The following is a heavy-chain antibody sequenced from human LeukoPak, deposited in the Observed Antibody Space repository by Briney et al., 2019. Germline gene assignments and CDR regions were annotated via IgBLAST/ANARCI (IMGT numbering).Heavy chain of an antibody. V-gene: IGHV1-69*04. J-gene: IGHJ3*02. Sequence: ASVKVSCKASGGTFSSYAISWVRQAPGQGLEWMGRIIPIFGIANYAQKFQGRVTITADKSTSTAYMELSSLRSEDTAVYYCAGGVNDAFDIWGQGTVVTVSS. CDR1: GGTFSSYA. CDR3: AGGVNDAFDI. CDR2: IIPIFGIA.